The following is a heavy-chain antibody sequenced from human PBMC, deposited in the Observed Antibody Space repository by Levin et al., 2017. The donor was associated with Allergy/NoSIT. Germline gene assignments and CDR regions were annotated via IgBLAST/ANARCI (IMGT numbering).Heavy chain of an antibody. V-gene: IGHV3-23*01. D-gene: IGHD2-8*02. CDR2: ISGSGGST. Sequence: LSLTCAASGFTFSSYAMTWVRQAPGKGLEWVSAISGSGGSTYYADSVKGRFTISRDNSKNTLYLQMNRLRAEDTAVYYCAKELVADSRWAFDIWGQGTMVTVS. CDR1: GFTFSSYA. J-gene: IGHJ3*02. CDR3: AKELVADSRWAFDI.